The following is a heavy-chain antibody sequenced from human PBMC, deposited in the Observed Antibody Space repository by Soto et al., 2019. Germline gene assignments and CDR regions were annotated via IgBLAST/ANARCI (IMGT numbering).Heavy chain of an antibody. J-gene: IGHJ3*02. CDR1: GGSISRTTYY. V-gene: IGHV4-39*01. CDR3: AGADPGAFDI. CDR2: IYYSGNT. Sequence: SETLSLTCFVSGGSISRTTYYWGWVRQPPRKGLEWIRSIYYSGNTYYNPSLRSRVSISVDTSKNQFSLKLRSVTAADTAVYYCAGADPGAFDIWGPGTMVTV.